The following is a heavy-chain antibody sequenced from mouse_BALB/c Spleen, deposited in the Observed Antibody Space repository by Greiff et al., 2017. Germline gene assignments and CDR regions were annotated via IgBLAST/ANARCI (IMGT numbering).Heavy chain of an antibody. D-gene: IGHD2-3*01. V-gene: IGHV1-56*01. J-gene: IGHJ2*01. CDR3: ARHGDGYYVLDY. Sequence: KPGQSLEWIAWIYAGTGGTSYYQKFTGKAQLTVDTSSSTAYMQFSSLTTEDSAIYYCARHGDGYYVLDYWGQGTTLTVSS. CDR2: IYAGTGGT.